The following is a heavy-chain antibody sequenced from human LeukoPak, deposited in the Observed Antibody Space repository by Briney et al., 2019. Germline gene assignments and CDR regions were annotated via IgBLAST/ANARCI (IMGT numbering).Heavy chain of an antibody. V-gene: IGHV1-2*02. CDR1: GYTFNGYY. J-gene: IGHJ3*02. CDR2: INPNTGDR. CDR3: ARSRMSEAFDI. D-gene: IGHD2/OR15-2a*01. Sequence: ASVKVSCKASGYTFNGYYIHWVRQAPGLGLEWMGWINPNTGDRNYAQKFQGRVTMTRDTSISTAYMELSRLRSHDTAVYYCARSRMSEAFDIWGQGTMVTVSS.